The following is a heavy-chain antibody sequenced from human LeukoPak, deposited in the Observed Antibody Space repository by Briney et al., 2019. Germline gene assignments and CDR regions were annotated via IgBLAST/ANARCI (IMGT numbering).Heavy chain of an antibody. Sequence: GGSLRLSCAASGFTFSNAWMSWVRQAPGKGLEWVAFIRDDGGDKFYADSVKDRFTISRDSSKNTLYLQMNSLRAEDTALYYCATSARTYIGSSLDYWGQGTLVTVSS. CDR3: ATSARTYIGSSLDY. CDR1: GFTFSNAW. J-gene: IGHJ4*02. D-gene: IGHD2-15*01. CDR2: IRDDGGDK. V-gene: IGHV3-30*02.